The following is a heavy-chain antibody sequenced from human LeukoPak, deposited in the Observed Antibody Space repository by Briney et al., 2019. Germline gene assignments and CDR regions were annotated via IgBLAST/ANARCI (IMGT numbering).Heavy chain of an antibody. CDR3: AKEPASSGWFDP. CDR1: GFTFSSYG. J-gene: IGHJ5*02. V-gene: IGHV3-30*18. D-gene: IGHD6-19*01. CDR2: ISYDGSQK. Sequence: GGSLRLSCAASGFTFSSYGMHWVRQTPGKGLEWVAVISYDGSQKYYADSVKGRFTISRDNSKNTLYLQMNSLRAEDTAVYYCAKEPASSGWFDPWGQGTLVTVSS.